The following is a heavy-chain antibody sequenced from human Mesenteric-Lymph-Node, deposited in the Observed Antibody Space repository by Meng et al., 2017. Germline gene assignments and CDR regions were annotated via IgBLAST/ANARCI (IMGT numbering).Heavy chain of an antibody. CDR3: AREHSDLYGSGWYRGFDP. J-gene: IGHJ5*02. Sequence: QVQLQESGPGLVKPSETLSLTCTVSGGSISSYYWSWIRQPPGKGLEWIGYIYYSGSTNYNPSLKSRVTISVDTSKNQFSLKLSSVTAADTAVYYCAREHSDLYGSGWYRGFDPWGQGTLVTVSS. CDR2: IYYSGST. D-gene: IGHD6-19*01. CDR1: GGSISSYY. V-gene: IGHV4-59*01.